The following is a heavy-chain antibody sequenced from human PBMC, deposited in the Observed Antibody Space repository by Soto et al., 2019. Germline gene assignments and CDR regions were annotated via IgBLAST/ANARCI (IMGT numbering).Heavy chain of an antibody. CDR3: ARAGITTCQPYSCHYSGLDV. J-gene: IGHJ6*02. CDR2: VSYEGNNK. V-gene: IGHV3-30*03. D-gene: IGHD2-2*01. CDR1: GFNFNNYN. Sequence: QVQLVESGGGVVQPGRSLRLSCAASGFNFNNYNLHWVRQAPGKGLEWVAVVSYEGNNKYYGDSVKGRFTISKDESKTTVYLQMTNLRSEDTANYYCARAGITTCQPYSCHYSGLDVWGLGIKVTISS.